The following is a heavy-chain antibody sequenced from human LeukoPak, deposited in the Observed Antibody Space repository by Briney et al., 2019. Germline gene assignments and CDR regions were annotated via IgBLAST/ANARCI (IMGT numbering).Heavy chain of an antibody. CDR2: ISAYNGNT. D-gene: IGHD1-26*01. V-gene: IGHV1-18*01. Sequence: GASVKVSCKASGYTFTSYGINWVRQAPGQGLEWMGWISAYNGNTNYAQKLQGRVTMTTDTSTSTAYMELRSLRSDDTAIYYCARDNSVGDNAWWVDPWGQGTLVTVSS. J-gene: IGHJ5*02. CDR3: ARDNSVGDNAWWVDP. CDR1: GYTFTSYG.